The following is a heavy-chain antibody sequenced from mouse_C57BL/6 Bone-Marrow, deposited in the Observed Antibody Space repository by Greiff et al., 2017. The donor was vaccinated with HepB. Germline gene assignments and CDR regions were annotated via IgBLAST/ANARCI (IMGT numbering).Heavy chain of an antibody. CDR2: ISSGSSTI. Sequence: EVMLVESGGGLVKPGGSLKLSCAASGFTFSDYGMHWVRQAPEKGLEWVAYISSGSSTIYYADTVKGRYTLSRDNAKNTLFLHMTSLRSEDTAMYYCARHYDPAWFAYWGRGTLVTVSA. J-gene: IGHJ3*01. V-gene: IGHV5-17*01. CDR1: GFTFSDYG. CDR3: ARHYDPAWFAY. D-gene: IGHD2-4*01.